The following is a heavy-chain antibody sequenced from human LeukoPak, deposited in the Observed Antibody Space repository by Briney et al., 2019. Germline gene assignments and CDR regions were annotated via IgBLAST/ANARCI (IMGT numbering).Heavy chain of an antibody. CDR2: ISDSGGRT. CDR3: AKRGVVIRVILVGFHKEAYYFDS. CDR1: GITLSNYG. J-gene: IGHJ4*02. Sequence: GGSLSLSCVVSGITLSNYGMSWVRQAPGKGLEWVAGISDSGGRTNYADSVKGRFTISRDSPKNTLYLQMISLRAEDAAVYFCAKRGVVIRVILVGFHKEAYYFDSWGQGALVTVPS. V-gene: IGHV3-23*01. D-gene: IGHD3-22*01.